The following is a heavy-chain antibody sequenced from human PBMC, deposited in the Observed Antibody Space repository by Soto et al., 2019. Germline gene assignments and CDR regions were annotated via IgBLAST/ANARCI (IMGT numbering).Heavy chain of an antibody. CDR2: INHSGST. D-gene: IGHD3-22*01. CDR3: ATDLGLTSGYYHFDY. J-gene: IGHJ4*02. CDR1: GGSFSGYY. V-gene: IGHV4-34*01. Sequence: PSETLSLTCAAYGGSFSGYYWSWIRQPPGKGLEWIGEINHSGSTNYNPSLKSRVTISVDTSKNQFSLKLSSVTAADTAVYYCATDLGLTSGYYHFDYWGQGTLVTVSS.